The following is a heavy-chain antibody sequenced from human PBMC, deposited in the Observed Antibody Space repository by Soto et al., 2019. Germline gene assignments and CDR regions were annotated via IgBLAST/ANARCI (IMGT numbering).Heavy chain of an antibody. CDR1: GYTFTNFG. J-gene: IGHJ4*02. CDR3: ARGLSYRQD. Sequence: ASVKVSCKASGYTFTNFGISWVRQAPGQGLEWMGWMHPNSGNTGYAQKFQGRVTMTRNTSITTAYMELSSLRSEDTAVYYCARGLSYRQDWGQGTLVTVSS. V-gene: IGHV1-8*01. CDR2: MHPNSGNT. D-gene: IGHD1-26*01.